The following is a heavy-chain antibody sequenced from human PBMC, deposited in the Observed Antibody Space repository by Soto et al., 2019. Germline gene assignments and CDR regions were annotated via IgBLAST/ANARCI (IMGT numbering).Heavy chain of an antibody. J-gene: IGHJ4*02. CDR2: VSHDGRNT. V-gene: IGHV3-30*18. Sequence: VQLVESGGGVVQPGRSLRLSCAASGFTFSDYAMHWVRQAPGKGLEWVAVVSHDGRNTHCADSVKGRFTISRDSSKNTVSLEMTSLKAEDTAVYYCAKGGRQWLVTSDFNYWGQGALVTVSS. CDR1: GFTFSDYA. CDR3: AKGGRQWLVTSDFNY. D-gene: IGHD6-19*01.